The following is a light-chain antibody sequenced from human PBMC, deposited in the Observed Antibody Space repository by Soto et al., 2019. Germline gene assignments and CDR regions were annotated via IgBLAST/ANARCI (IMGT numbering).Light chain of an antibody. CDR1: YSNIGIND. J-gene: IGLJ1*01. V-gene: IGLV1-44*01. CDR3: AAWDDSLNGPSYV. Sequence: QSVLTQPPSASGTPGQRVIVSCSGTYSNIGINDVHWYRQLSGSAPQILIYDTTERATGVPDRFSGSKSGTPASLAISGLQAEDEADYHCAAWDDSLNGPSYVFGTGTKVTVL. CDR2: DTT.